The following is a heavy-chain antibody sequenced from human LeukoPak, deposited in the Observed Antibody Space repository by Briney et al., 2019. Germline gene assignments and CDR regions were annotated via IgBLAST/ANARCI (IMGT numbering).Heavy chain of an antibody. V-gene: IGHV3-33*01. CDR2: IWYDGSNK. J-gene: IGHJ6*02. CDR3: ARREYCSGGSCYTYYYYGMDV. Sequence: GRSLRLSCAASGFTFSSYGMHWVRQAPGKGLEWVAVIWYDGSNKYYADSVKGRFTISRDNSKNTLYLQINSLRAEDTAVYYCARREYCSGGSCYTYYYYGMDVWGQGTTVTVSS. CDR1: GFTFSSYG. D-gene: IGHD2-15*01.